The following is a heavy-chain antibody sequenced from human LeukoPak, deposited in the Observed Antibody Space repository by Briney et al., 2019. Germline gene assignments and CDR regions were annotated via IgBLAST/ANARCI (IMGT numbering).Heavy chain of an antibody. CDR1: GGTFSSYA. V-gene: IGHV1-69*05. Sequence: SVKVSCKASGGTFSSYAISWVRQAPGQGLEWMGGIIPIFGTANYAQKFQGRVTITTDESTSTAYMELSSLRSEDTAVYYCARDRGYCSSTSCYTGRCYYYYMDVWGKGTTVTVSS. D-gene: IGHD2-2*02. CDR2: IIPIFGTA. CDR3: ARDRGYCSSTSCYTGRCYYYYMDV. J-gene: IGHJ6*03.